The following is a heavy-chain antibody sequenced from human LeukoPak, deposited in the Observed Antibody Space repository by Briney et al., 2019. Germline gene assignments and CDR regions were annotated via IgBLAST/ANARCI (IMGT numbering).Heavy chain of an antibody. CDR1: GFTFSSYW. CDR3: ARDVYDYVWGSYRYVDY. D-gene: IGHD3-16*02. CDR2: ISSSSSYI. V-gene: IGHV3-21*01. J-gene: IGHJ4*02. Sequence: GGSLRLSCAASGFTFSSYWMSWVRQAPGKGLEWVSSISSSSSYIYYADSVKGRFTISRDNAKNSLYLQMNSLRAEDTAVYYCARDVYDYVWGSYRYVDYWGQGTLVTVSS.